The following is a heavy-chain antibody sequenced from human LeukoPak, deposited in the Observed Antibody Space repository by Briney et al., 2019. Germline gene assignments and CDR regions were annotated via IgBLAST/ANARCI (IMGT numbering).Heavy chain of an antibody. V-gene: IGHV3-23*01. CDR1: GFTFSTYG. CDR2: ITGSGGST. D-gene: IGHD1-1*01. CDR3: ARDQLGAVLYFDY. Sequence: GGSLRLSCAASGFTFSTYGMSWVRQAPGKGLEWVSVITGSGGSTYYADSVKGRFTISRDNSKNTLYLQINSLRVEDTAVYYCARDQLGAVLYFDYWGQGTLVTVSS. J-gene: IGHJ4*02.